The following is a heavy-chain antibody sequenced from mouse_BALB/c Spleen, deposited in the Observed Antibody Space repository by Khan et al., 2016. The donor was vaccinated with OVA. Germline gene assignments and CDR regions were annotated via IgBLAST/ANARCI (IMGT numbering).Heavy chain of an antibody. CDR1: GFNIKDTY. D-gene: IGHD4-1*01. J-gene: IGHJ3*01. CDR2: IDPANGNT. CDR3: ARDYWDVFAY. Sequence: VQLQQSGAELVKPGASVKLSCTASGFNIKDTYMHWVKQRPEQGLEWIGRIDPANGNTKFDPKFQDKATISADTSSNTAYLQLSSLTSEDTAVYYCARDYWDVFAYWGQGTLVTVSA. V-gene: IGHV14-3*02.